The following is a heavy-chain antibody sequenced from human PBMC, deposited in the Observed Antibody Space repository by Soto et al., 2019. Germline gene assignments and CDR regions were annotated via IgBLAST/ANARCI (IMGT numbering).Heavy chain of an antibody. CDR2: INPSGVST. V-gene: IGHV1-46*03. Sequence: QVQLVQSGAEVKEPGASVKVSCKASGFTFTWYYMHWVRQAPGQGLEWMGIINPSGVSTSYAQKNQGRVTMTRDTSTSTVYMELSSLRSEDTAVYYCTRTKTNQNAEYFEYWGQGTLVTVSS. CDR3: TRTKTNQNAEYFEY. CDR1: GFTFTWYY. J-gene: IGHJ1*01.